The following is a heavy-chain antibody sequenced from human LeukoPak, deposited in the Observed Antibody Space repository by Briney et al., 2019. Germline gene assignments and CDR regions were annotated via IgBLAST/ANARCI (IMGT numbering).Heavy chain of an antibody. Sequence: PSETLSLTCTVSGGSFSSYCWSWIRQPPGKGLEWIGYIYYSGSTNYNPSLKSRITMSVDTSKNQFSLTLSSVTAADTAVYYCARVITVRGVIFDYWGQGTLVTVSS. CDR2: IYYSGST. J-gene: IGHJ4*02. V-gene: IGHV4-59*01. CDR1: GGSFSSYC. CDR3: ARVITVRGVIFDY. D-gene: IGHD3-16*01.